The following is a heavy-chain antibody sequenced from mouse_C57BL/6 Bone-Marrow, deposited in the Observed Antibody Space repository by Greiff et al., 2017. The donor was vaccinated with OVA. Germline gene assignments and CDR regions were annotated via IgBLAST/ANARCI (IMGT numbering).Heavy chain of an antibody. J-gene: IGHJ1*03. V-gene: IGHV1-15*01. CDR1: GYTFTDYE. CDR2: IDPETGGT. CDR3: TRGYGSSFPYWYFDV. Sequence: VKLQESGAELVRPGASVTLSCKASGYTFTDYEMHWVKQTPVHGLEWIGAIDPETGGTAYNQKFKGKAILTADKSSSTAYMELRSLTSEDSAVYYCTRGYGSSFPYWYFDVWGTGTTVTVSS. D-gene: IGHD1-1*01.